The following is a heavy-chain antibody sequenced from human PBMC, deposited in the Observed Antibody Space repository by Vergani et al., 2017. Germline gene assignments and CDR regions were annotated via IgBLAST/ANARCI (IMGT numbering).Heavy chain of an antibody. Sequence: QVPLLQSGSALKTPGASVRISCEASGYTFTNYPLIWVRQAPGQGLEFMGWINTNSGNPTYAPGFTGRFVFSLDTSVSTAYLQISGLKAEDSAVYYCARGRQWRLTEYLYGMDVWGQGTTVTVSS. CDR2: INTNSGNP. CDR3: ARGRQWRLTEYLYGMDV. J-gene: IGHJ6*02. D-gene: IGHD6-19*01. V-gene: IGHV7-4-1*02. CDR1: GYTFTNYP.